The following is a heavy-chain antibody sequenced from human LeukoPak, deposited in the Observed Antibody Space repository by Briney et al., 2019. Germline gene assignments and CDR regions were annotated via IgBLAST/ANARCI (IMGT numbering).Heavy chain of an antibody. Sequence: GGSLRLSCAPSGFTFDRYSMNWVRQAPGRGLEWVSTISGNGYSTFYADSVKGRFTISRDNSNNTLYLQMNALRADDAALYYCARDLLWFGESSVGWGQGSLVTVSS. J-gene: IGHJ4*02. CDR2: ISGNGYST. D-gene: IGHD3-10*01. CDR1: GFTFDRYS. CDR3: ARDLLWFGESSVG. V-gene: IGHV3-23*01.